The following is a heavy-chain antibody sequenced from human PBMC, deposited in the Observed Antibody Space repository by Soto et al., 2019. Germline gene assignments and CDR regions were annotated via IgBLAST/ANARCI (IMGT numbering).Heavy chain of an antibody. CDR1: GFTFDDYA. V-gene: IGHV3-9*01. CDR2: ISWNSGSI. CDR3: AKDRQDSSSWHYGMDV. Sequence: EVQLVESGGGLVQPGRSLRLSCAASGFTFDDYAMHWVRQAPGKGLEWVSGISWNSGSIGYADSVKGRFTISRDNAKNSLYLQMNSLRAEDTALYYCAKDRQDSSSWHYGMDVWGQGTTVTVSS. J-gene: IGHJ6*02. D-gene: IGHD6-13*01.